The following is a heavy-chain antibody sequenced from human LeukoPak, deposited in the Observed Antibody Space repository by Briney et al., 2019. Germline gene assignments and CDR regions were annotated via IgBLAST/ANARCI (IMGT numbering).Heavy chain of an antibody. J-gene: IGHJ5*02. Sequence: GGSLRLSCAASGFTFTNYGMHWVRQAPGKGLEWVALITYDGYYKYYSDSVKGRFTISSDTSKNTLYLQMNSLRAEDTAVYYCARDMVRGVTNNWFDPWGQGTLVTVSS. CDR2: ITYDGYYK. D-gene: IGHD3-10*01. CDR1: GFTFTNYG. V-gene: IGHV3-30*03. CDR3: ARDMVRGVTNNWFDP.